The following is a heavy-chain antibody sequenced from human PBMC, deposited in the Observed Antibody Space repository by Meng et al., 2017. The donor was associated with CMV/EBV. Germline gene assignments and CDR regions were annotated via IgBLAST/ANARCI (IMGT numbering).Heavy chain of an antibody. V-gene: IGHV3-7*01. CDR2: IKQHGSEK. CDR3: AREYGGWFDP. Sequence: GESLKISCAASGFNFSASWMIWVRQAPGKGLEWVANIKQHGSEKYYVDSVKGRFTISRDDAKNSLYLQMNSLRVEDTAVYYCAREYGGWFDPWGQGTLVTVSS. CDR1: GFNFSASW. J-gene: IGHJ5*02. D-gene: IGHD3-16*01.